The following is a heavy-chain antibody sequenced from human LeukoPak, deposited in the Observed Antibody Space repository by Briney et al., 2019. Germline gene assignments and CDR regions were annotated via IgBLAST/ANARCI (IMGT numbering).Heavy chain of an antibody. CDR3: ARDGGWELLGYDAFDI. CDR2: IYYSGST. V-gene: IGHV4-59*01. J-gene: IGHJ3*02. Sequence: SETLSLTCTVSGGSISSYYWSWIRQPPGKGLEWIGYIYYSGSTNYNPSPKSRVTISVDTSKNQFSLKLSSVTAADTAVYYCARDGGWELLGYDAFDIWGQGTMVTVSS. CDR1: GGSISSYY. D-gene: IGHD1-26*01.